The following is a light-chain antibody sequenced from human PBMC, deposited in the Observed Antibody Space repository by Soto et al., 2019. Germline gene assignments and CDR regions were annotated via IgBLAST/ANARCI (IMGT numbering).Light chain of an antibody. Sequence: EIVLTQSPATLSLSPGERATLSCRASQSITTSFACYQQKPGQAPSLLIYGTSNRAPGIPARYSGSGSGTDFTLTISTLDPEDFAVYYSQKRDPWPPLYTFGPGTKVEFK. CDR1: QSITTS. J-gene: IGKJ3*01. CDR3: QKRDPWPPLYT. V-gene: IGKV3-11*01. CDR2: GTS.